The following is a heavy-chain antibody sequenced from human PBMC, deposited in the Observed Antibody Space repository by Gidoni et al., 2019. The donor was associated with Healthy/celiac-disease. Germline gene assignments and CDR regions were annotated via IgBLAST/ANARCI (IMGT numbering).Heavy chain of an antibody. Sequence: GWIRQPPGKGLEWIGSIYYSGSTYYNPSLKSRVTISVDTSKNQFSLKLSSVTAADTAVYYCARLHCSSTSCYIVESWFDPWGQGTLVTVSS. CDR2: IYYSGST. CDR3: ARLHCSSTSCYIVESWFDP. V-gene: IGHV4-39*01. J-gene: IGHJ5*02. D-gene: IGHD2-2*02.